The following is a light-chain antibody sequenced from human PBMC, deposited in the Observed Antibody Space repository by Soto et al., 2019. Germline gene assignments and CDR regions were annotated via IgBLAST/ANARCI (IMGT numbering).Light chain of an antibody. V-gene: IGLV2-14*01. CDR3: SSYTTTSTVV. J-gene: IGLJ2*01. Sequence: QSALTQPASVSGSPGQSITISCTGTSSDVGGYDYVSWFQQYPGKAPSLMLYDVYRRPSGVSYRFSGSKSGNTAPLTISGLQAEDEADYYCSSYTTTSTVVFGGGTKLTVL. CDR1: SSDVGGYDY. CDR2: DVY.